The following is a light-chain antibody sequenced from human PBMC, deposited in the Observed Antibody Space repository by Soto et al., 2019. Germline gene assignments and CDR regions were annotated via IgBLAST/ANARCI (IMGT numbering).Light chain of an antibody. V-gene: IGKV1-5*01. CDR3: QKYDSFSET. J-gene: IGKJ1*01. Sequence: DMQMTQSPSTLSASIGARVTVTCRASQSIRSWLAWYQQKPGKAPQLLIYDASNLESGVPSRFSGSGSGTEFSLAISSLQPDDFATYYCQKYDSFSETFGRGTKAEVK. CDR1: QSIRSW. CDR2: DAS.